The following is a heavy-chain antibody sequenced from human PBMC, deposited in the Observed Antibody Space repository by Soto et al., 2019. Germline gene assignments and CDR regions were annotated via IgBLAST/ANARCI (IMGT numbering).Heavy chain of an antibody. CDR3: AHLVSDLDYGDYVLAEYFQY. CDR1: GFSLSTSGLG. V-gene: IGHV2-5*01. Sequence: QITLKESGPTLVKPTQTLTLTCTFSGFSLSTSGLGVGWIRQPPGKALECLALIYWNDDKRYSPSLKSRLTITKDTSKNQAVLTMTNMDPVDTATYYCAHLVSDLDYGDYVLAEYFQYWGQGTLVTVSS. CDR2: IYWNDDK. D-gene: IGHD4-17*01. J-gene: IGHJ1*01.